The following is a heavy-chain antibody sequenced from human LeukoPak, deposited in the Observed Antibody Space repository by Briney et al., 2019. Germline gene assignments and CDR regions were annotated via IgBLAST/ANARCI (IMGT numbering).Heavy chain of an antibody. CDR1: GFTFSSYW. CDR3: ARDLGSWYYFDY. V-gene: IGHV3-7*04. CDR2: IKQDGSEK. D-gene: IGHD1-26*01. J-gene: IGHJ4*02. Sequence: GGSLRLSCAASGFTFSSYWMSWVRQAPGKGPEWVANIKQDGSEKYYVDSVKGRFTISRDNAKNSLNLQMNSLRAEDTAVYYCARDLGSWYYFDYWGQGTLVTVSS.